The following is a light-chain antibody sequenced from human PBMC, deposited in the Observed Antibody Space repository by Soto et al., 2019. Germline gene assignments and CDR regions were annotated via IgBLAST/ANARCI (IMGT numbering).Light chain of an antibody. Sequence: EVVLTQSPAILSLSPGKRATLFCRASQSVSVNFAWYQQKPGQPPRPLIYTASDRAPGIPARFSASGSGTDFTLTISSLEPEDFAVYFCQERNRWPRGTFGAGTKLEIK. CDR3: QERNRWPRGT. J-gene: IGKJ4*01. CDR2: TAS. V-gene: IGKV3-11*01. CDR1: QSVSVN.